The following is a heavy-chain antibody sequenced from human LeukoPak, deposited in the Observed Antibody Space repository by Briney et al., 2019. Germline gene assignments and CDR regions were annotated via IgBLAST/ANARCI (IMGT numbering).Heavy chain of an antibody. J-gene: IGHJ5*02. V-gene: IGHV4-38-2*02. D-gene: IGHD2-15*01. CDR3: ARAVVVVAAPWFDP. CDR2: IYHSGST. CDR1: GYSISRGYY. Sequence: SETLSLTCTVSGYSISRGYYWGWIRQPPGKGLEWIGSIYHSGSTYYNPSLKSRVTISVDTSKNQFSLKLSSVTAADTAVYYCARAVVVVAAPWFDPWGRGTLVTVSS.